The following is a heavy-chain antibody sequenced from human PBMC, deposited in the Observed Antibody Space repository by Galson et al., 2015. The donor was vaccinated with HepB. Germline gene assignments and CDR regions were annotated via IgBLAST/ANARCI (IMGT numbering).Heavy chain of an antibody. CDR2: IKYDGSEK. CDR1: GFTYSNYW. CDR3: AREGWLRAGYFDD. V-gene: IGHV3-7*03. Sequence: SLRLSCAVSGFTYSNYWMSWVRQAPGRGLEWVANIKYDGSEKYYVRSVEGRFTVSRDNAQNSLYLHMSSLRAEDTAVYYCAREGWLRAGYFDDWGQGTRVTVSS. D-gene: IGHD5-12*01. J-gene: IGHJ4*02.